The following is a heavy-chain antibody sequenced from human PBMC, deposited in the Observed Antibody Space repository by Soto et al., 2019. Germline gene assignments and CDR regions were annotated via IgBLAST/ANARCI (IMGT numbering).Heavy chain of an antibody. V-gene: IGHV5-51*01. J-gene: IGHJ4*02. CDR1: GYSFTSYW. Sequence: HGESLKISCKGSGYSFTSYWIGWVRQMPGKGLEWMGIIYPGDSETRYSPSFEGQVTISADKSISTAYLQWSSLKASDTAMYYCARHRDMTMVTTHAYWGQGTLVTVSS. CDR3: ARHRDMTMVTTHAY. CDR2: IYPGDSET. D-gene: IGHD4-17*01.